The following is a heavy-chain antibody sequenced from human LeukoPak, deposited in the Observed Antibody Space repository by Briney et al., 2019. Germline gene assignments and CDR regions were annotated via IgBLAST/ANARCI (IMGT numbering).Heavy chain of an antibody. CDR1: GVSICSYH. CDR2: IYTSGST. D-gene: IGHD2-2*02. J-gene: IGHJ5*02. V-gene: IGHV4-4*07. CDR3: ARVGACRSTSCYTRGWNWFDP. Sequence: SETLSLTCTVSGVSICSYHWGWIPQPPGQGLEWIGRIYTSGSTNSNPSLKSRVTMSVDTSKSQFSLKLSSVTAADTAVYYRARVGACRSTSCYTRGWNWFDPGGQGTLVTVPS.